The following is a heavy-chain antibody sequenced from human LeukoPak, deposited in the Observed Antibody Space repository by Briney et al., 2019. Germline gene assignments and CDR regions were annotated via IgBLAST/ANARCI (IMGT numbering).Heavy chain of an antibody. CDR3: ARTPYSSSWTRFDP. J-gene: IGHJ5*02. CDR1: GGSISSYY. V-gene: IGHV4-59*12. CDR2: IYYSGST. D-gene: IGHD6-13*01. Sequence: SETLSLTCTVSGGSISSYYWSWIRQPPGKGLEWIGYIYYSGSTNYNPSLKSRVTISVDTSKNQFSLKLSSVTAADTAVYYCARTPYSSSWTRFDPWGQGTLVTVSS.